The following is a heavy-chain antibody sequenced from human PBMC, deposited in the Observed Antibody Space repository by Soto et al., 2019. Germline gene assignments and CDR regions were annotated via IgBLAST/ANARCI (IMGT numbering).Heavy chain of an antibody. CDR1: GFTFSTYA. CDR3: AKGDRSTTNYYGGEAYQYGMDV. D-gene: IGHD2-2*01. J-gene: IGHJ6*02. V-gene: IGHV3-23*01. Sequence: GGSLRLSCEVSGFTFSTYAMSWVRQAPGKGLEWVSSISGSGGSTFYADSVKGRFTVSRDNSKNTLYLQMESLSAEDTAIYFCAKGDRSTTNYYGGEAYQYGMDVWGQGTTVTVSS. CDR2: ISGSGGST.